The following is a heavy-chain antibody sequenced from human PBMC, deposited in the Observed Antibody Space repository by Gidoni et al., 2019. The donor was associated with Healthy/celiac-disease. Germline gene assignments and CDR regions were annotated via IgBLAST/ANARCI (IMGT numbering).Heavy chain of an antibody. V-gene: IGHV1-46*01. CDR3: ARLAGYDYVWGSYRQNDAFDI. Sequence: QVQLVQSGAEVKKPGASVKVSCKASGYTFTSYYMPWVRQAPGQGLEWMGIINPSGGSTSYAQKFQGRVTMTRDTSTSTVYMELSSLRSEDTAVYYCARLAGYDYVWGSYRQNDAFDIWGQGTMVTVSS. D-gene: IGHD3-16*02. CDR2: INPSGGST. J-gene: IGHJ3*02. CDR1: GYTFTSYY.